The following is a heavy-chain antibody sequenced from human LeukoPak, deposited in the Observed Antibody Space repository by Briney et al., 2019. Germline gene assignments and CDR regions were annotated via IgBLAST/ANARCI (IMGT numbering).Heavy chain of an antibody. CDR2: MYYSGST. CDR1: GGSISSSDSY. CDR3: ARAEDYYDSSAYYIFDY. J-gene: IGHJ4*02. Sequence: SETLSLTCTVSGGSISSSDSYWGWIRQPPGKGLEWIGSMYYSGSTYYNPSLKSRVTISVDTSKNQFSLKLSSVTAADTAVYYCARAEDYYDSSAYYIFDYWGQGTLVTVSS. D-gene: IGHD3-22*01. V-gene: IGHV4-39*01.